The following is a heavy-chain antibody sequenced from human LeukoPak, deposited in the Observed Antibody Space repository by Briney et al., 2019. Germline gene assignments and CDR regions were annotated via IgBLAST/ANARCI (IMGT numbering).Heavy chain of an antibody. CDR3: ARDCNPRIQYCSSPKAFDI. J-gene: IGHJ3*02. CDR2: ISAYNGNT. CDR1: GYTFTSYG. Sequence: GASVKVSCKASGYTFTSYGISWVRQAPGQGLEWMGWISAYNGNTNYAQKLQGRVTMTTDTSTSTAYMELRSLRSDDTAVYYCARDCNPRIQYCSSPKAFDIWGQGTMVTVSS. D-gene: IGHD2-2*01. V-gene: IGHV1-18*01.